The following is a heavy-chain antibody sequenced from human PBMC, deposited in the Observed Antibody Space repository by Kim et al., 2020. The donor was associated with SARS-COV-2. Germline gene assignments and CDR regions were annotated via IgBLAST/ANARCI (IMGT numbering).Heavy chain of an antibody. Sequence: SETLSLTCAVYGESFSGYYCNWIRQPPGKGLEWIAEINRSGSTDYNPSLKSRVTISLDTSKNLCSLRLKSVTAADTAVYYCARGRRVLLWLGESPNYFDYWGQGTLVTVSS. CDR1: GESFSGYY. CDR3: ARGRRVLLWLGESPNYFDY. D-gene: IGHD3-10*01. CDR2: INRSGST. J-gene: IGHJ4*02. V-gene: IGHV4-34*01.